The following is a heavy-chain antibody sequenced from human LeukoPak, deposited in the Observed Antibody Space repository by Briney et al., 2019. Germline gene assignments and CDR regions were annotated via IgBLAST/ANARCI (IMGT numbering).Heavy chain of an antibody. J-gene: IGHJ6*02. CDR1: GYTFTSYA. Sequence: ASVKVSCKASGYTFTSYAMHWVRQAPGQRLEWMGWINAGNGNTKYSQKFQGRVTITRDTSASTAYMELSSLRSEDTAVYYCASSRFLEWLSSIYYCGMDVWGQGTTVTVSS. D-gene: IGHD3-3*01. V-gene: IGHV1-3*01. CDR2: INAGNGNT. CDR3: ASSRFLEWLSSIYYCGMDV.